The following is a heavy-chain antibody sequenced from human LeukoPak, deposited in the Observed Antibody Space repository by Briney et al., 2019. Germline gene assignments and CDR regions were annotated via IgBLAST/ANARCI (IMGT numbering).Heavy chain of an antibody. V-gene: IGHV1-2*02. CDR3: TRDRPYTATMWFDT. CDR2: INPNSGGT. CDR1: GYTFAGYH. D-gene: IGHD5-18*01. Sequence: GASVKVSCKASGYTFAGYHVHWVRQAPGQGLEWMGWINPNSGGTNSAQKFQGRVTMTRDTSISTAYKELSGLTSDDTAIYYCTRDRPYTATMWFDTWGQGTLVTVSS. J-gene: IGHJ5*02.